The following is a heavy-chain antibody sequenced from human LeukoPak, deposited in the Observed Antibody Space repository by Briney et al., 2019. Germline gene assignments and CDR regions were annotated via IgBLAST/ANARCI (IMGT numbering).Heavy chain of an antibody. CDR2: INHSGST. V-gene: IGHV4-34*01. CDR3: ARGPSRWLQLDYYFGY. D-gene: IGHD5-24*01. CDR1: GGSFSGYY. Sequence: SETLSLTCAVYGGSFSGYYWSWIRQPPGKGLEWIGEINHSGSTNYNPSLKSRVTISVDTSKNQFSLKLSSVTAADTAVYYCARGPSRWLQLDYYFGYWGQGTLVTVSS. J-gene: IGHJ4*02.